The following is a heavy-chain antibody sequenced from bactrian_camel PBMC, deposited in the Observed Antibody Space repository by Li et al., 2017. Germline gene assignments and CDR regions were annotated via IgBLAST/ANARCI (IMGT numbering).Heavy chain of an antibody. CDR1: GYSVSSYC. Sequence: VQLVESGGGSVQAGGSLRLSCASGYSVSSYCMSWVRQAPGKEREGIATIYTGGGGTSYADAVKGRFTISQDNAKGTLYLQMNSLKPEDTAMYYCAASVCPSGSRCNCPAGGRRILDFGYWGQGTQVTVS. CDR3: AASVCPSGSRCNCPAGGRRILDFGY. V-gene: IGHV3S1*01. J-gene: IGHJ6*01. CDR2: IYTGGGGT. D-gene: IGHD3*01.